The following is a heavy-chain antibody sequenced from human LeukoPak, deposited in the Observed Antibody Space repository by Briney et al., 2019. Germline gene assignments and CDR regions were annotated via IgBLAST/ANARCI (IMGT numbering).Heavy chain of an antibody. CDR1: GGSFSGYY. CDR2: INHSGST. J-gene: IGHJ3*02. CDR3: ARRRDYDILTGKHPAGAFDI. V-gene: IGHV4-34*01. Sequence: SETLSLTCAVYGGSFSGYYWSWIRQPPGKGLEWIGEINHSGSTNNNPSLKSRVTISVDTSKNQFSLKLSSVTAADTAVYYCARRRDYDILTGKHPAGAFDIWGQGTMVTVSS. D-gene: IGHD3-9*01.